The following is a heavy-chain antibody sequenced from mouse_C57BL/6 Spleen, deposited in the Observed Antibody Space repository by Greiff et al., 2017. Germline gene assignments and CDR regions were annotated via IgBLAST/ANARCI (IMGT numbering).Heavy chain of an antibody. Sequence: QVQLKQPGAELVRPGSSVKLSCKASGYTFTSYWLHWVKQRPIQGLEWIGNIDPSDSATHYNQKFKDKATLTVDKSSSTAYMQLSSLTSEDSAVYYCARGGRVGYYAMDYWGQGTSVTVSS. CDR2: IDPSDSAT. CDR3: ARGGRVGYYAMDY. V-gene: IGHV1-52*01. J-gene: IGHJ4*01. D-gene: IGHD1-3*01. CDR1: GYTFTSYW.